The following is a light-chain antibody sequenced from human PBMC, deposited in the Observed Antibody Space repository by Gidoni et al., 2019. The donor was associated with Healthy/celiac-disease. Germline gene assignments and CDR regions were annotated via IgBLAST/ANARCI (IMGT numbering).Light chain of an antibody. J-gene: IGKJ1*01. V-gene: IGKV3-15*01. CDR3: QQYNNWPRT. CDR2: GAS. Sequence: EIVMTQSPATLSVSPGERATLSCRASQSVSSNLACYQQQPGQAPRLLIYGASTRATGIPARFSGSGSGTEFTLTISSLQSEDFAVYYCQQYNNWPRTFGQGTKVEIK. CDR1: QSVSSN.